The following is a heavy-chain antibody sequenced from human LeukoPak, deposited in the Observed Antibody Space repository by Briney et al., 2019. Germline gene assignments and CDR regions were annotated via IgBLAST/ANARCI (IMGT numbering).Heavy chain of an antibody. CDR3: ARCIAVAGFCFDY. D-gene: IGHD6-19*01. J-gene: IGHJ4*02. CDR2: IYSGGST. CDR1: GFTVSSNY. Sequence: GGSLRLSCAASGFTVSSNYMGWVRQAPGKGLEWVSVIYSGGSTYYADSVKGRFTISRDNSKNTLYLQMNSLRAEDTAVYYCARCIAVAGFCFDYWGQGTLVTVSS. V-gene: IGHV3-53*01.